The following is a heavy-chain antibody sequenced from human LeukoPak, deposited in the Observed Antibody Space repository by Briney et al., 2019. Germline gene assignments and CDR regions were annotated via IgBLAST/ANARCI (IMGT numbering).Heavy chain of an antibody. CDR2: IYTSGST. CDR1: GGSISSYY. D-gene: IGHD3-3*01. Sequence: SETLSLTCTVSGGSISSYYWSWIRQPAGKGLEWIGRIYTSGSTNYNPSLKSRVTISVDTSKNQFSLKLSSVTAADTAVYYCARAGSIFGVVYYYFDYWGQGTLVTVSS. V-gene: IGHV4-4*07. J-gene: IGHJ4*02. CDR3: ARAGSIFGVVYYYFDY.